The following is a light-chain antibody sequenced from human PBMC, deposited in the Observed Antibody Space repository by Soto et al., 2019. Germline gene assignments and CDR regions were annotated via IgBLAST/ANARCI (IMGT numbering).Light chain of an antibody. CDR2: AAS. V-gene: IGKV1-27*01. Sequence: DVDVTQSPSFLSASVGDRVTITCRSSQDISSYLGWYQQKPGKVPKLLIYAASTLQSGVPSRFSGSGSGTDFTLTISSLQPEDVATYYCQKYTSAPFAFAPRTKAAI. J-gene: IGKJ3*01. CDR1: QDISSY. CDR3: QKYTSAPFA.